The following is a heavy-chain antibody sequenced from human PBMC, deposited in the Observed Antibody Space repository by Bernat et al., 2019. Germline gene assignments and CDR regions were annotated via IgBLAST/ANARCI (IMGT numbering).Heavy chain of an antibody. V-gene: IGHV1-58*02. CDR3: AANGGSYSDDAFDI. CDR2: IVVGSGDT. Sequence: QMQLLQSGPEVKKPGTSVMVSCTTSGFTFSTSAIQWVRQARGQRLEWIGWIVVGSGDTRYAQNFKERVTITRDIATSTTYLELSSLRFEDTAVYYCAANGGSYSDDAFDIWGQGRIVTV. J-gene: IGHJ3*02. CDR1: GFTFSTSA. D-gene: IGHD1-26*01.